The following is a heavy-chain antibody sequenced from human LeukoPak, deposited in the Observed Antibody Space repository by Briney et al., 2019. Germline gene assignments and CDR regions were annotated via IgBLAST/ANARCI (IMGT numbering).Heavy chain of an antibody. V-gene: IGHV4-59*01. D-gene: IGHD3-22*01. Sequence: SETLSLTCTVSGGSISSYYWSWIRQPPGNGLEWIGYIYYSGNTNYNPSLKSRVTISVDTSKHRFSLKLSSVTAADTAVYYCARGYYDTSPPFDYWGQGTLVTVSS. CDR2: IYYSGNT. CDR3: ARGYYDTSPPFDY. CDR1: GGSISSYY. J-gene: IGHJ4*02.